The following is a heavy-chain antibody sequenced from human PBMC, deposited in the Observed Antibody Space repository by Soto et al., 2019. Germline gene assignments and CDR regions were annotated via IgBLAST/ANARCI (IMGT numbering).Heavy chain of an antibody. J-gene: IGHJ5*02. Sequence: SETISLTCTVFVGSISSGDYYWSWIRQPPGKGLEWLGYIYYSGSTYYNPSLKSRVTISVDTSKNHFSLKLSSVTAADTAVYYCARNLRGHNWFDPWGQGTLVTVSS. CDR3: ARNLRGHNWFDP. V-gene: IGHV4-30-4*01. CDR1: VGSISSGDYY. D-gene: IGHD1-7*01. CDR2: IYYSGST.